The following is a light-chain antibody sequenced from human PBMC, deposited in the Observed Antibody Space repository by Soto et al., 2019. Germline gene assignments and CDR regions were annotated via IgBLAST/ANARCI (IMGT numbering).Light chain of an antibody. V-gene: IGKV1-6*01. J-gene: IGKJ4*01. CDR3: LQDYNYPLT. CDR2: AAS. CDR1: QGIRND. Sequence: AIQMTQSPSSLYASVIDTVTITCRASQGIRNDLGWYQQKPGKAPKLLIYAASSLQSGVPSRFSGSGSGTDFTLTISSLQPEDFATYYCLQDYNYPLTFGGGTKVDIK.